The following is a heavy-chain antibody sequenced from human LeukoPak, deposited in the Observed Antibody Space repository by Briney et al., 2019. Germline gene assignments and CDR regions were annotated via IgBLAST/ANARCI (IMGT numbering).Heavy chain of an antibody. V-gene: IGHV3-20*04. CDR1: GFTSDDYG. J-gene: IGHJ4*02. CDR3: ARDLGESSGWYDLFDC. Sequence: GGSLRLSCAASGFTSDDYGMSWVRQAPGKGLEWVSGINWNGGSTGYADSVKGRFTISRDNAKNSLYLQMNSLRAEDTALYYCARDLGESSGWYDLFDCWGQGTLVTVSS. CDR2: INWNGGST. D-gene: IGHD6-19*01.